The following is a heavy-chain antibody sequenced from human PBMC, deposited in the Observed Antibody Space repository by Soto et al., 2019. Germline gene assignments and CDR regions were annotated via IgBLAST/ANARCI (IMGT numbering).Heavy chain of an antibody. CDR2: INSDGSST. CDR1: GFTFSSYW. D-gene: IGHD6-19*01. CDR3: SRARIAVAGYDY. Sequence: GGSLRLSCAASGFTFSSYWMHWVRQAPGKGLVWVSRINSDGSSTSYADSVKGRFTISRDNAKNTLYLQMNSLRAEDTAVYYCSRARIAVAGYDYWGQGTLVTVSS. V-gene: IGHV3-74*01. J-gene: IGHJ4*02.